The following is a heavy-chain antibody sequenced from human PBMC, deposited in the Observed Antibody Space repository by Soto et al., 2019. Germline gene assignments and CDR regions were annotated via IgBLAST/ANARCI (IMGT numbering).Heavy chain of an antibody. CDR1: GGSISSGDYY. CDR2: IYYSGST. J-gene: IGHJ5*02. D-gene: IGHD3-22*01. Sequence: SETLTLTCTVSGGSISSGDYYWSWIRQPPGKGLEWIGYIYYSGSTYYNPSLKSRVTISVDTSKNQFSLKLSSVTAADTAVYYCAITYYYDSSGHNWCDTWGQETLGTVSS. CDR3: AITYYYDSSGHNWCDT. V-gene: IGHV4-30-4*01.